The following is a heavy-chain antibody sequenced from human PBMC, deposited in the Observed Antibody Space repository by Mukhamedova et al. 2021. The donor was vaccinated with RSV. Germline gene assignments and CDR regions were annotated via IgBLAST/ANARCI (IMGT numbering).Heavy chain of an antibody. D-gene: IGHD3-3*01. CDR2: NSYSGNT. CDR1: MGSNY. CDR3: ARSIAVGIGYHFYYMYV. Sequence: MGSNYWSWVRQAPGKGLEWIGFNSYSGNTNYNPSLKSRVTISLDTSKNQFSLELTSVTAADTAVYYCARSIAVGIGYHFYYMYVWG. J-gene: IGHJ6*03. V-gene: IGHV4-59*01.